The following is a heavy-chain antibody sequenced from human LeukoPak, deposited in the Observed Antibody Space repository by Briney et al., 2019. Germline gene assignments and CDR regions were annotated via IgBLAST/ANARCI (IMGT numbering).Heavy chain of an antibody. V-gene: IGHV1-18*04. D-gene: IGHD2-21*01. Sequence: GASVTLSFNCSGYTFTICSISWERQGPGQGLEWVRGISAYNGNTNYAHKHPGRVTITTDTSTSTAYVELMSLRPDDTAVYDCARMVKHRDYWGQGTLVTVSS. CDR1: GYTFTICS. CDR2: ISAYNGNT. J-gene: IGHJ4*02. CDR3: ARMVKHRDY.